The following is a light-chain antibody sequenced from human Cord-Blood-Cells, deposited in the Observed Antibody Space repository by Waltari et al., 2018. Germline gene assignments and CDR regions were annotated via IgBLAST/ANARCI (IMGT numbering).Light chain of an antibody. CDR2: DAS. CDR1: QSVSSY. CDR3: QQRSNWPLT. J-gene: IGKJ4*01. Sequence: EIVLTQSPATLSLSPGDRATLSCRASQSVSSYLAWYQQQPGQAPRLLIYDASDRSTGIPARFSGSGSGTDFTLTISILEPEDFAVYYCQQRSNWPLTFGGGTKVEIK. V-gene: IGKV3-11*01.